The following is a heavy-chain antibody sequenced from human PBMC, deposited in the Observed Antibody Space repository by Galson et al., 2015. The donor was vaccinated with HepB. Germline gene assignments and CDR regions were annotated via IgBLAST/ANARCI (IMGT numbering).Heavy chain of an antibody. CDR3: AKGPTYYYDSSGYPPRVQH. CDR1: GFTFSSYA. Sequence: SLRLSCAASGFTFSSYAMSWVRQAPGKGLEWVSAISGSGGSTYYADSVKGRFTISRDNSKNTLYLQMNSLRAEDTAVYYCAKGPTYYYDSSGYPPRVQHWGQGTLVTVSS. D-gene: IGHD3-22*01. CDR2: ISGSGGST. J-gene: IGHJ1*01. V-gene: IGHV3-23*01.